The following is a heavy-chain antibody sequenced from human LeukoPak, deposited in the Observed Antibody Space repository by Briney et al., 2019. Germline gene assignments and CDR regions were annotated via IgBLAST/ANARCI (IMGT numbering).Heavy chain of an antibody. CDR1: GRSLSSSSYS. V-gene: IGHV4-39*01. D-gene: IGHD6-19*01. Sequence: KPSETLSLTCTLSGRSLSSSSYSWGWIRQPPGKGLEWIGSIYYSGSTYYNPSLKSRVTISVDTSKNQFSLKLSSVTAADTAVYYCARFGIAVAGLFDYWGQGTLVTVSS. J-gene: IGHJ4*02. CDR2: IYYSGST. CDR3: ARFGIAVAGLFDY.